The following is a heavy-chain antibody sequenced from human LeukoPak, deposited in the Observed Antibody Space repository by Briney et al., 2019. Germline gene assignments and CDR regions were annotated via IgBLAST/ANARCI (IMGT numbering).Heavy chain of an antibody. J-gene: IGHJ4*02. D-gene: IGHD2-15*01. CDR1: GYTFITYS. V-gene: IGHV1-18*01. CDR2: ISPYNGNT. Sequence: ASVKVSCKASGYTFITYSMSWVRQAPGQGLEWMGWISPYNGNTNYAQKFQGRVTMMTDKSTSTAYMELRTLRSDDTAVYFCARDPRSGALDYWGQGTLVTVSS. CDR3: ARDPRSGALDY.